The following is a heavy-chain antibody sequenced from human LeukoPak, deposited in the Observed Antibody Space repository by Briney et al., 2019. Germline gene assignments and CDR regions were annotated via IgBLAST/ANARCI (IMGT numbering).Heavy chain of an antibody. CDR1: GGSVSSTTYF. CDR2: INYSGST. J-gene: IGHJ6*02. V-gene: IGHV4-39*01. D-gene: IGHD6-19*01. CDR3: ARRIAVAGQDYYYYGMDV. Sequence: SSETLSLTCTVSGGSVSSTTYFWSWIRQPPGKGLEWIASINYSGSTYYNPSLKSRVTISVDTSENQFSLKLSSVTAADTAVYYCARRIAVAGQDYYYYGMDVWGQGTTVTVSS.